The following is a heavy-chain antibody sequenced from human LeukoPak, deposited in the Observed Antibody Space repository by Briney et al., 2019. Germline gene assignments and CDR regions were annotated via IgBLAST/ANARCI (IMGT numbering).Heavy chain of an antibody. J-gene: IGHJ4*02. CDR1: GFTFSNYA. V-gene: IGHV3-23*01. Sequence: GGSLRLFCAASGFTFSNYAMSWVRQAPGKGLEWVSAISGSGGSTYYADSVKGRFTISRDNSKNTLYLQMNSLRAEDTAVYYCAKATRPYGSGSYSIFDYWGQGTLVTVSS. D-gene: IGHD3-10*01. CDR3: AKATRPYGSGSYSIFDY. CDR2: ISGSGGST.